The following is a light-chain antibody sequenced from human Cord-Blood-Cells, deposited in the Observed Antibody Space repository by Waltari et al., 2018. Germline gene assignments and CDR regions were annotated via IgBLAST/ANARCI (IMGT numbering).Light chain of an antibody. J-gene: IGLJ2*01. CDR3: SSYTSSSTLVV. CDR1: SSDVGGYNY. CDR2: DVS. V-gene: IGLV2-14*01. Sequence: QSALTQPASVSGSPGPSITISCTGTSSDVGGYNYVSWYQQHPGKAPKPMIYDVSNRPSGVSNRFSGSKSGNTASLTSSGLQAEDEADYDCSSYTSSSTLVVFGGGTKLTVL.